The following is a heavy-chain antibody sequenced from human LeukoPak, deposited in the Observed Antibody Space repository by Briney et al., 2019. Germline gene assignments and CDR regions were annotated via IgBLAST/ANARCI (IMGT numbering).Heavy chain of an antibody. CDR3: ARDRTTVTIFDY. J-gene: IGHJ4*02. V-gene: IGHV1-2*02. D-gene: IGHD4-11*01. CDR2: INPNSGGT. CDR1: GYSFTDYY. Sequence: GASVKVSCKASGYSFTDYYIHWVRQAPGQGLEWMGWINPNSGGTNYAQMFQGRATMTWDTSISTAYMELSRPRSDDTAVYYCARDRTTVTIFDYWGQGTLVTVSS.